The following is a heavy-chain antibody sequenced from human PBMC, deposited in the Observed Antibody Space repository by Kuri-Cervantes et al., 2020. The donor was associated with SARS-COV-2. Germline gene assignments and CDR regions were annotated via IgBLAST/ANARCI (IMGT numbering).Heavy chain of an antibody. CDR3: ARELLFGYYYYYYMDV. D-gene: IGHD3-10*01. CDR2: INHSGST. J-gene: IGHJ6*03. Sequence: LSLTCAVYGGSFSGYYWSWIRQPPGKGLEWIGEINHSGSTNYNPSLKSRVTISVDTSENQFSLKLSSVTAADTAVYYCARELLFGYYYYYYMDVWGKGTTVTVSS. CDR1: GGSFSGYY. V-gene: IGHV4-34*01.